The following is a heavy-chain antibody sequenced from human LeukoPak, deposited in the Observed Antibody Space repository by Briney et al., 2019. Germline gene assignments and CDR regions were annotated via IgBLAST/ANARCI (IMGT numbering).Heavy chain of an antibody. V-gene: IGHV3-7*01. CDR1: GFSFSGRW. J-gene: IGHJ4*02. CDR3: ATHGHWALDY. D-gene: IGHD7-27*01. CDR2: IKQDGSEK. Sequence: GGSLRLSCAASGFSFSGRWLSWVREAPGKGLEGGANIKQDGSEKFYVVSGKGRFTISRDNAKNSLYLQMNSLRGEDTAVYYCATHGHWALDYWGQGTLVTVSS.